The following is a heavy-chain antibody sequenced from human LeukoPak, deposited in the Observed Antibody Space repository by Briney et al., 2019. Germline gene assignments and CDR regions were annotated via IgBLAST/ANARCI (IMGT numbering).Heavy chain of an antibody. CDR2: IYYSGST. CDR1: GGSISSSSYY. J-gene: IGHJ5*02. V-gene: IGHV4-39*01. CDR3: ARVSRYVSGWPPGRWFDP. D-gene: IGHD6-19*01. Sequence: PSETLSLTCTVSGGSISSSSYYWGWIRQPPGKGLEWIGSIYYSGSTYYNPSLKSRVTISVDTSKNQFSLKLSSVTAADTAVYYCARVSRYVSGWPPGRWFDPWGQGTLVTVSS.